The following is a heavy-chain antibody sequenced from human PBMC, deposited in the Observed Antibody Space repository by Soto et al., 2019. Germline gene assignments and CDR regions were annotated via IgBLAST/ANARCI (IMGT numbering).Heavy chain of an antibody. V-gene: IGHV3-33*01. CDR3: VRGPWLVGDVTSFDY. J-gene: IGHJ4*02. CDR2: IWNHGRED. D-gene: IGHD6-19*01. CDR1: GFTFSTYG. Sequence: QEHLVESGGGVVQPGRSLRLSCAASGFTFSTYGMHWVRQAPGKGLEWVALIWNHGREDSYADSVKGRFTISRDNSKNTLWLQMNSLRVDDTAVYYCVRGPWLVGDVTSFDYWGQGSLVTVSS.